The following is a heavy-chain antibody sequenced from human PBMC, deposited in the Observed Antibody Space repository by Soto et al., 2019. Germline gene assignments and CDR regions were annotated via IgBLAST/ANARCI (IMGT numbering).Heavy chain of an antibody. V-gene: IGHV1-2*02. D-gene: IGHD3-22*01. CDR1: GYTFTGYY. CDR3: APTPYYDSSGTFDY. J-gene: IGHJ4*02. Sequence: ASVKVSCKASGYTFTGYYMHWVRQAPGQGLEWMGWINPNSGGTNYAQKFQGRVTMTRDTSISTAYMELSRLRSDDTAVYYCAPTPYYDSSGTFDYWGQGTLVTVSS. CDR2: INPNSGGT.